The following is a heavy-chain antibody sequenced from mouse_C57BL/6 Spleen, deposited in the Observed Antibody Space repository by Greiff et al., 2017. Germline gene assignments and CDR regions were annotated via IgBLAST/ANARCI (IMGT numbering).Heavy chain of an antibody. V-gene: IGHV1-36*01. J-gene: IGHJ3*01. D-gene: IGHD1-1*01. CDR1: GFTFTDYY. CDR2: VYPYNGGT. Sequence: EVQLQQSGPVLVKPGPSVKISCKASGFTFTDYYMHWVKQSHGKSLEWIGLVYPYNGGTSYNQKFKGKATLTVDTSSSTAYMELNSLTSEDSAVYCCASHYGSSSAWFAYWGQGTLVTVSA. CDR3: ASHYGSSSAWFAY.